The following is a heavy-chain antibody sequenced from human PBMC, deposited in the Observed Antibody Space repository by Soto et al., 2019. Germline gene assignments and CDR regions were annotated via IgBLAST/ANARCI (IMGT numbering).Heavy chain of an antibody. J-gene: IGHJ4*02. CDR2: IYYSGST. Sequence: PSETLSLTCPVSGCSISSYYWSWIRQPPGKGLEWIGYIYYSGSTNYNPSLKSRVTISVDTSKNQFSLKLSSVTAADTAVYYCARVVVAANYYFDYWGQGTLVTVSS. D-gene: IGHD2-15*01. CDR3: ARVVVAANYYFDY. V-gene: IGHV4-59*01. CDR1: GCSISSYY.